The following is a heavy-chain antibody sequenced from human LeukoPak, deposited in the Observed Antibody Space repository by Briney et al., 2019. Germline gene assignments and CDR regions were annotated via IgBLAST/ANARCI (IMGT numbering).Heavy chain of an antibody. CDR3: ARDQSSSWYWFDP. D-gene: IGHD6-13*01. J-gene: IGHJ5*02. Sequence: SETLSLTCAVSGGSISSGGYSWNWIRQPPGEGLEWIGYIYHCGTTYYNPSLKSRVTISVDRSKNQFSLKLSSVTAADTAVYYCARDQSSSWYWFDPWGQGTLVTVSS. CDR2: IYHCGTT. V-gene: IGHV4-30-2*01. CDR1: GGSISSGGYS.